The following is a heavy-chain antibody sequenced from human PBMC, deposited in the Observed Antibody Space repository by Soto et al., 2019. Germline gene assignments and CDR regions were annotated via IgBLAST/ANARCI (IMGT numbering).Heavy chain of an antibody. CDR2: ISAYNGNT. CDR3: ARPGYSFGWDDAFDI. D-gene: IGHD5-18*01. Sequence: QVQLVQSGAEMKTPGASVKVSCKASGYTFTSYGINWVRQAPGQGLEWMGWISAYNGNTNYAQKVQGRVTMTTDTSTSTAYMELRSLRSDDTAVYYCARPGYSFGWDDAFDIWGKGTMVTVSS. CDR1: GYTFTSYG. V-gene: IGHV1-18*04. J-gene: IGHJ3*02.